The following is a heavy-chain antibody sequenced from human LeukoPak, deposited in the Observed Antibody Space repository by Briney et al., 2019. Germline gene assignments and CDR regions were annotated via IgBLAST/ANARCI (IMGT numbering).Heavy chain of an antibody. Sequence: ASVKVSCKASGYTFTSYDINWVRQATGQGLEWMGWMNPNSGNTGYAQKFQGRVTMTRNTSISTAYMELSSLRSEDTAVYYCARALRFLVGDHYYMDVWGKGTTVTVSS. V-gene: IGHV1-8*01. D-gene: IGHD3-3*01. CDR2: MNPNSGNT. CDR3: ARALRFLVGDHYYMDV. CDR1: GYTFTSYD. J-gene: IGHJ6*03.